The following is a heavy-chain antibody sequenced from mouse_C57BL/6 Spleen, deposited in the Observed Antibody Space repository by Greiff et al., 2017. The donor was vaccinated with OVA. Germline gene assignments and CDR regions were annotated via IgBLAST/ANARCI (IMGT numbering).Heavy chain of an antibody. V-gene: IGHV5-17*01. J-gene: IGHJ4*01. CDR2: ISSGSSTI. CDR3: ARKDYDY. Sequence: DVKLVESGGGLVKPGGSLKLSCAASGFTFSDYGMHWVRQAPEKGLEWVAYISSGSSTIYYADTVKGRFTISRDNARNTLFLQMTSLRSEDTAMYYCARKDYDYWGQGTSVTVSS. CDR1: GFTFSDYG. D-gene: IGHD1-1*02.